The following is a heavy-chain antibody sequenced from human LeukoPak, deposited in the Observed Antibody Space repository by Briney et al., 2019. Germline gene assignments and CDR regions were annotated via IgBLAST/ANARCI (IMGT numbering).Heavy chain of an antibody. V-gene: IGHV4-4*02. J-gene: IGHJ5*02. CDR2: IFHTGST. CDR1: GASINSRHW. Sequence: SETLSLTCNVSGASINSRHWFSWVRQPPGKGLEWIGQIFHTGSTNSNPSLRGRVTIAVDESKNQISLKLSSVTAADTAVYYCARDLSAKIQFLTHRPFDPWGQGTLVTVSS. D-gene: IGHD5-24*01. CDR3: ARDLSAKIQFLTHRPFDP.